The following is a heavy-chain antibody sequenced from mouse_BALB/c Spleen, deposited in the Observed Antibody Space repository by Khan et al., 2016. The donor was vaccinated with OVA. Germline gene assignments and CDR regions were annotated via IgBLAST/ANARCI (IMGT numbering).Heavy chain of an antibody. J-gene: IGHJ2*01. Sequence: QVQRKQSGPGLVQPSQSLSITCTVSGFSLTNYGVHWVRQSPGKGLEWLGVIWSGGITDYNETFISRLSISKDISKSQVFFKMNSLQANDTAIYXCAKNKNGYFDYWGQGTTLTVSS. CDR1: GFSLTNYG. D-gene: IGHD1-1*02. V-gene: IGHV2-2*02. CDR2: IWSGGIT. CDR3: AKNKNGYFDY.